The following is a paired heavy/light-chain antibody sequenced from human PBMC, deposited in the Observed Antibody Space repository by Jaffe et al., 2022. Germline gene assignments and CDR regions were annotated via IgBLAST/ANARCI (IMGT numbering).Light chain of an antibody. J-gene: IGKJ2*01. Sequence: ESVLTQSPGTLSLSPGERATLSCRASQSVSGNFLAWYQQKPGQAPRLLIYSASTRATGIPDRFSGSGSGTDFTLTISRLEPEDFAVYYCQQYGGSPLYTFGQGTKLEIK. V-gene: IGKV3-20*01. CDR2: SAS. CDR1: QSVSGNF. CDR3: QQYGGSPLYT.
Heavy chain of an antibody. Sequence: EVHLVESGGGLVQSGGSLRLSCAASGFTFSSHWMQWVRQAPGKGLVWVSRINTDGNITNYADSAMGRFTISRDNAKNTLYLQMNSLRADDTAVFYCARALGGAFDIRGQGTMVTVSS. CDR1: GFTFSSHW. CDR3: ARALGGAFDI. D-gene: IGHD1-26*01. J-gene: IGHJ3*02. V-gene: IGHV3-74*01. CDR2: INTDGNIT.